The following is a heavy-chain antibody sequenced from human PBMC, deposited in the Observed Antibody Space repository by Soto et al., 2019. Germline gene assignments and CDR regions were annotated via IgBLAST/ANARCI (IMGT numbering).Heavy chain of an antibody. J-gene: IGHJ6*02. CDR1: GYSFTSYW. CDR2: IYPGDSDT. CDR3: ARHQLIAAAGTHYYYGMDV. V-gene: IGHV5-51*01. D-gene: IGHD6-13*01. Sequence: PGESLKISCKGSGYSFTSYWIGWVRQMPGKGLEWMGIIYPGDSDTRYSPSFQGQVTISADKSISTAYLQWSSLKASDTAMYYCARHQLIAAAGTHYYYGMDVWGQGTTVTVSS.